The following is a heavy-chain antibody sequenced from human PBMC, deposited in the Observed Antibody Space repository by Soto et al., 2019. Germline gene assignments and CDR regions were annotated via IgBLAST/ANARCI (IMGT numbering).Heavy chain of an antibody. CDR2: ISYDGSNK. J-gene: IGHJ4*02. CDR1: GFTFSSYG. V-gene: IGHV3-30*18. Sequence: GGSLRLSCAASGFTFSSYGMHWVRQAPGKGLEWVAVISYDGSNKYYADSVKGRFTISRDNSKNTLYLQMNSLRAEDTAVYYCAKDQEITMIVVDNPFDYWGQGTLVTVSS. D-gene: IGHD3-22*01. CDR3: AKDQEITMIVVDNPFDY.